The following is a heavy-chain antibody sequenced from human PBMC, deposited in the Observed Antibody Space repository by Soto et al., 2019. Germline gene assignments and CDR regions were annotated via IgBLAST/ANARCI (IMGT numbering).Heavy chain of an antibody. CDR3: ARDQASPKGDWFDP. Sequence: GGSLRLSCAASGFTFSSYSMNWVRQAPGKGLEWVSYISSSSSTIYYADSVKGRFTISRDNAKNSLYLQMNSLRDEDTAVYYCARDQASPKGDWFDPWGQGTLVTVSS. V-gene: IGHV3-48*02. CDR1: GFTFSSYS. J-gene: IGHJ5*02. CDR2: ISSSSSTI.